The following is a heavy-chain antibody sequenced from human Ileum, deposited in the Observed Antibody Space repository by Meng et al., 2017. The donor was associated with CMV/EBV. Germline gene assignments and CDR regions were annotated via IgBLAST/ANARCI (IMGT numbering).Heavy chain of an antibody. Sequence: AASGFTVSSNYMGWVRQAPGKGLEWVSLLHVSGDTYYADSVKGRFTISRDNSKNTLYVEMNSLRPEDSAVYYCAKVGFEAGLWRRVYWGQGTLVTVSS. J-gene: IGHJ4*02. D-gene: IGHD3-3*01. CDR3: AKVGFEAGLWRRVY. V-gene: IGHV3-66*02. CDR2: LHVSGDT. CDR1: GFTVSSNY.